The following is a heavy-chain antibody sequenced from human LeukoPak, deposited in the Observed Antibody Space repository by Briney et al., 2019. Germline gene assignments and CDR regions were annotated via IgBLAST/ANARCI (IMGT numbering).Heavy chain of an antibody. Sequence: GSSVKVSCKASGGTFSSYAISWVRQAPGQGLEWMGGIIPIFGTANYAQKFQGRVTITTDESTSTAYMELSSLRSEDTAVYYCVRAGAPYYYDSSGYSPFDYWGQGTLVTVSS. J-gene: IGHJ4*02. CDR2: IIPIFGTA. V-gene: IGHV1-69*05. CDR3: VRAGAPYYYDSSGYSPFDY. CDR1: GGTFSSYA. D-gene: IGHD3-22*01.